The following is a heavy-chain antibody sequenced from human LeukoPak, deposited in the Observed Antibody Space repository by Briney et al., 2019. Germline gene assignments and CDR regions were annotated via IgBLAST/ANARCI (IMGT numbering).Heavy chain of an antibody. V-gene: IGHV3-64*01. CDR1: GFTFSSYA. D-gene: IGHD3-10*01. J-gene: IGHJ4*02. CDR2: ISSNGGST. Sequence: GGSLRLSCAASGFTFSSYAMHWVRQAPGKGLEYVSAISSNGGSTYYANSVKGRFTISRDNSKNTPYLQMNSLRAEDTAVYYCAKDPGYGSGSYYYGHLDYWGQGTLVTVSS. CDR3: AKDPGYGSGSYYYGHLDY.